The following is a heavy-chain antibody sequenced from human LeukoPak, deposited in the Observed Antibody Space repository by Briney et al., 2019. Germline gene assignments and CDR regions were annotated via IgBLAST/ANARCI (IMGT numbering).Heavy chain of an antibody. D-gene: IGHD2-21*01. J-gene: IGHJ3*02. CDR3: ARDCGGDCYYAFDI. CDR2: ISSSGSTI. Sequence: LRLSCAASGFTFSDYYMSWIRQAPGKGLEWVSYISSSGSTIYYADSVKGRFTISRDNAKNSLYLQMNSLRAEDTAVYYCARDCGGDCYYAFDIWGQGTMVTVSS. CDR1: GFTFSDYY. V-gene: IGHV3-11*04.